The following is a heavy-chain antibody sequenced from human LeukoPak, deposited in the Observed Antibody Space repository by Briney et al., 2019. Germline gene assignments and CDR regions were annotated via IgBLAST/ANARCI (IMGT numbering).Heavy chain of an antibody. Sequence: SETLSLTCTVSGGSLRSSTYYWGWIRQPPGKGLEWIGSIYYSGNTYCNPSLKSRVTILVDTSKNQFSLKLSSVTAADTAVYYCARVSRPSCCLFDYWGQGTLVTVSS. D-gene: IGHD2-2*01. J-gene: IGHJ4*02. V-gene: IGHV4-39*07. CDR1: GGSLRSSTYY. CDR3: ARVSRPSCCLFDY. CDR2: IYYSGNT.